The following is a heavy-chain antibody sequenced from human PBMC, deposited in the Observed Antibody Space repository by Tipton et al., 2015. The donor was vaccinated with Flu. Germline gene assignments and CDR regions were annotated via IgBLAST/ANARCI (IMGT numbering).Heavy chain of an antibody. D-gene: IGHD6-13*01. CDR1: GYTFTGYY. CDR2: INPNSGGT. CDR3: ARGPWEQQLDTSPFDY. Sequence: QVQLVQSGAEVKKPGASVKVSCKASGYTFTGYYMHWVRQAPGQGLEWMGRINPNSGGTNYAQKFQGRVTMTRDTSISTAYMELSRLRSDDTAVYYCARGPWEQQLDTSPFDYWGQGTLVTVSS. J-gene: IGHJ4*02. V-gene: IGHV1-2*06.